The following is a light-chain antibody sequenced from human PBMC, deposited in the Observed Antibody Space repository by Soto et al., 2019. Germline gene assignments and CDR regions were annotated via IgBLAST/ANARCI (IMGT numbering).Light chain of an antibody. J-gene: IGLJ3*02. CDR2: EVS. Sequence: QSALTQPPSASGSPGQSVTISCTGTSSDVGGYNYVSWYQQHPVKAPKLMIYEVSKRPSGVPDRVSGSKSGNPASLTVSGLQAEDEADYYCSSYAGSNNLGVFGGGTKLTVL. CDR1: SSDVGGYNY. V-gene: IGLV2-8*01. CDR3: SSYAGSNNLGV.